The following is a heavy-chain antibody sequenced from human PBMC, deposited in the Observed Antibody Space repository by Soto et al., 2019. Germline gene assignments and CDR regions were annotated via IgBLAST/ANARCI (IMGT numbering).Heavy chain of an antibody. CDR3: ARGGSSSPYFDD. CDR2: IYYSGST. V-gene: IGHV4-31*03. Sequence: QVQLQESGPGLVKPSQTLSLTCTVSGGSIISGGYYWRWIRQHPGKGLEWIGYIYYSGSTYYNPSLTSRVTISVDKSKNKFSMKLSSVTAADTAVYYCARGGSSSPYFDDWGQGTLVTVSS. CDR1: GGSIISGGYY. J-gene: IGHJ4*02. D-gene: IGHD6-13*01.